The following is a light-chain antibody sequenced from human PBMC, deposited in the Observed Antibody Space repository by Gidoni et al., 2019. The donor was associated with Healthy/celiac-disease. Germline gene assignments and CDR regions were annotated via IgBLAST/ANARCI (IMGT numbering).Light chain of an antibody. V-gene: IGKV1-5*03. CDR2: KAS. CDR1: QSISSW. J-gene: IGKJ1*01. CDR3: QRYNSYWT. Sequence: DIQMTQSPSALSASVGDRVTITCRASQSISSWLAWYQQKPGKAPKLLIYKASSLESGVPSRFSGSGSRTEFTLTISSLQPDDFATYYCQRYNSYWTFGQGTKVEIK.